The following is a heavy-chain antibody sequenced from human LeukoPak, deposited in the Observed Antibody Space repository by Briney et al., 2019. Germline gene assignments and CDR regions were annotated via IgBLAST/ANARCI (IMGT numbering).Heavy chain of an antibody. CDR1: GYTFTGYY. D-gene: IGHD4-17*01. CDR3: ARDRRYYGDLALDY. V-gene: IGHV1-2*02. J-gene: IGHJ4*02. Sequence: ASVKVSCKASGYTFTGYYMHCVRQAPGQGLEWMGWINPNSGGTNYAQKFKGRVTMTRDTSISTAYMELSRLRSDDTAVYYCARDRRYYGDLALDYWGQGTLVTVSS. CDR2: INPNSGGT.